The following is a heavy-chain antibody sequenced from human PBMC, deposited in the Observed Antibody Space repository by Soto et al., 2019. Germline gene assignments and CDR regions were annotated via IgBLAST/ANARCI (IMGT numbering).Heavy chain of an antibody. CDR2: IRSKAYGGTT. CDR1: GFTFGDYA. V-gene: IGHV3-49*03. D-gene: IGHD4-17*01. CDR3: TREGVDDYGDYDYYYYYMDV. J-gene: IGHJ6*03. Sequence: PGGSLRLSCTASGFTFGDYAMSWFRQAPGKGLEWVGFIRSKAYGGTTEYAASVKGRFTISRDDSTSIAYLQMNSLKTEDTAVYYCTREGVDDYGDYDYYYYYMDVWGKGTTVTVSS.